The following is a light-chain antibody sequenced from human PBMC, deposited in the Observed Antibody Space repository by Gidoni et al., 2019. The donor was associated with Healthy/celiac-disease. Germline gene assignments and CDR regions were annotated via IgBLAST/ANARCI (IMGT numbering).Light chain of an antibody. CDR3: QQYYSTPFT. CDR2: AAS. Sequence: DIQMNQSPSSLSASVGDRFTITCRASQGISKSLAWYQQKPGKAPKLLLYAASRLESGVPSRFSGSGSGTDYTLTISSLQPEDFATYYCQQYYSTPFTFGPGTKVDIK. J-gene: IGKJ3*01. V-gene: IGKV1-NL1*01. CDR1: QGISKS.